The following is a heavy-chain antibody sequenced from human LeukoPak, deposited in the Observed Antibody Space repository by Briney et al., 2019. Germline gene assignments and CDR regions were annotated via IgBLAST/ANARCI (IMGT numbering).Heavy chain of an antibody. Sequence: GGSLRLSCGASGFTFSSYATSWVRQAPGKGPEWVSGISGSGGSTYYADSVKGRFTISRDNSKNTLYLQMNSLRAEDTAVYYCASFRSSIAAHDYWGQGTLVTVSS. CDR3: ASFRSSIAAHDY. J-gene: IGHJ4*02. CDR2: ISGSGGST. CDR1: GFTFSSYA. V-gene: IGHV3-23*01. D-gene: IGHD6-6*01.